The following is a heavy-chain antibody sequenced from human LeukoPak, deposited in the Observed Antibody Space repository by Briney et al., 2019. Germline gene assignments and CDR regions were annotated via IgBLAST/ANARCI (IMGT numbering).Heavy chain of an antibody. Sequence: RASVKVSCKASGYTFTSYGISWVRQAPGQGLEWMGWISAYNGNTNYAQKLQGRVTMTSDTSINTAYMELSRLISDDTAVYYCAGDGYNSRRFFDYWGQGTLVTVSS. CDR3: AGDGYNSRRFFDY. J-gene: IGHJ4*02. CDR2: ISAYNGNT. V-gene: IGHV1-18*01. CDR1: GYTFTSYG. D-gene: IGHD5-24*01.